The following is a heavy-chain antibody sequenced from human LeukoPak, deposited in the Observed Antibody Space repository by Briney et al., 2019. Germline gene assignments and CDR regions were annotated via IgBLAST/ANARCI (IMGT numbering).Heavy chain of an antibody. CDR3: ARDLYRIVVVPHYFDY. J-gene: IGHJ4*02. D-gene: IGHD3-22*01. CDR2: IKKDGSEK. CDR1: GFTFNNAW. V-gene: IGHV3-7*01. Sequence: GGSLRLSCAASGFTFNNAWMSWVRQAPGKGLEWVANIKKDGSEKYYVDSVKGRFTISRDNAKNSLYLQMNSLRAEDTAVYYCARDLYRIVVVPHYFDYWGQGTLVTVSS.